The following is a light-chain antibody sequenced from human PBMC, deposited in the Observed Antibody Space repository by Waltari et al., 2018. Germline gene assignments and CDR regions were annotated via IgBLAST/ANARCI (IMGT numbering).Light chain of an antibody. CDR3: QQSYSTPWT. V-gene: IGKV1-39*01. CDR1: QSISSY. CDR2: SAS. J-gene: IGKJ1*01. Sequence: IQMTQSQSSLSASVGDRVTITCRASQSISSYLNWYQQKPVKAPKLLIYSASSLPSGVPSRFSGSGSGTDFTLTISSLQPEDFATYYCQQSYSTPWTFGQGTKVEIK.